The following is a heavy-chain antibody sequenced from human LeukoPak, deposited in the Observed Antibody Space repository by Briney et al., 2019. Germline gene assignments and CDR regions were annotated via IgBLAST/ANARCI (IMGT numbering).Heavy chain of an antibody. D-gene: IGHD5-12*01. Sequence: GGSLRLSCAASGFTFRSYGMHWVRQAPGKGLEGVTFIRYDGSNKYYADAVKGRFTISRDNSKNTLYLQMNSLRAEDTAVYYCAKDTGDIVATIFDYWGQGTLVTVSS. CDR1: GFTFRSYG. J-gene: IGHJ4*02. CDR3: AKDTGDIVATIFDY. CDR2: IRYDGSNK. V-gene: IGHV3-30*02.